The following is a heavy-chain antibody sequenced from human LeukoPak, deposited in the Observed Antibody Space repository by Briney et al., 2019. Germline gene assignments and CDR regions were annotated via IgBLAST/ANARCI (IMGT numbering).Heavy chain of an antibody. V-gene: IGHV1-18*01. CDR1: GYTFTSCG. CDR3: ASNTGSDSSGYAY. Sequence: ASVTVTCKCSGYTFTSCGITWVRQAPGQGLEWMGWISVYNGDTNYEQKHQGRVTMTTETSTSTAYMELRSLRSNDTAVYYCASNTGSDSSGYAYWGQGTLVTVSS. CDR2: ISVYNGDT. D-gene: IGHD3-22*01. J-gene: IGHJ4*02.